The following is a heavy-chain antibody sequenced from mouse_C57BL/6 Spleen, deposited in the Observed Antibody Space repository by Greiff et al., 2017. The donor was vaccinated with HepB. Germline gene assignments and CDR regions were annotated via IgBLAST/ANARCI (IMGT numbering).Heavy chain of an antibody. CDR2: IDPSDSYT. V-gene: IGHV1-59*01. CDR3: ARWASDWYFDV. CDR1: GYTFTSYW. J-gene: IGHJ1*03. Sequence: QVQLQQPGAELVRPGTSVKLSCKASGYTFTSYWMHWVKQRPGQGLEWIGVIDPSDSYTNYNQKFKGKATLTVDTSSSTAYMQLSSLTSEDSAVYYCARWASDWYFDVWGTGTTVTVSS.